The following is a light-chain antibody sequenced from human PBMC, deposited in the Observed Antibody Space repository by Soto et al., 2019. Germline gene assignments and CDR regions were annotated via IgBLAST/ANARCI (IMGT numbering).Light chain of an antibody. CDR1: QNVKYW. Sequence: DIQLTQSPSTLSASVGDRVTITCRTSQNVKYWLAWYQQKPGKAPDLLIFDASTLQSGVPSRFSGSGSGTEFTLTISSLQPDDFATYYCQQYNDYSFTFGQRTNLEI. CDR3: QQYNDYSFT. V-gene: IGKV1-5*01. CDR2: DAS. J-gene: IGKJ2*01.